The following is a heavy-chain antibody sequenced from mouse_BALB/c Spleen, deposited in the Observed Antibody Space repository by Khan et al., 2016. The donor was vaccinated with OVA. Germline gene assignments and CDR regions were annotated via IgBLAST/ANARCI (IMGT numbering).Heavy chain of an antibody. CDR2: ISSAGTYT. J-gene: IGHJ3*01. CDR3: ANGNYGWFAY. V-gene: IGHV5-9-1*01. CDR1: GFTFSSFA. Sequence: EVELVESGGGLVMPGGSLKLSCAASGFTFSSFAMSWVRQSPEKRLEWVATISSAGTYTYSPDSVKGRFTISRDNAKNTLYLQMNSRRSEDTAMYYCANGNYGWFAYWGQGTQVTVSA. D-gene: IGHD2-1*01.